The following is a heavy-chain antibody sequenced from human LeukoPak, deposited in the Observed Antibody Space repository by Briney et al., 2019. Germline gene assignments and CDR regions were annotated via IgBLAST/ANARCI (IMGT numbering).Heavy chain of an antibody. CDR3: ARDLNSEQRAVGMDV. Sequence: SETLSLTCTVSDGSISSGGYYWSWIRQHPGKGLEWIGYIYYSGSTYYNPSLKSRVTISVDTSKNQFSLKLSSVTAADTAVYYCARDLNSEQRAVGMDVWGQGTTVTVSS. CDR2: IYYSGST. D-gene: IGHD2/OR15-2a*01. V-gene: IGHV4-31*03. CDR1: DGSISSGGYY. J-gene: IGHJ6*02.